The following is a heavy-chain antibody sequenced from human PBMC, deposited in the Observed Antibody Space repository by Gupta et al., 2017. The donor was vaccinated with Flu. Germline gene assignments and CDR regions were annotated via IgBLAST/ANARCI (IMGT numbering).Heavy chain of an antibody. D-gene: IGHD3-22*01. CDR2: VSASTTTYI. CDR3: ARDRRPYPYDSRYAFDI. V-gene: IGHV3-21*01. Sequence: GKELEWDSSVSASTTTYIYYAASVKGRFTISRDTAKNSLYLQRNSLRAEDTAVYYCARDRRPYPYDSRYAFDIWGQGTKVTVSS. J-gene: IGHJ3*02.